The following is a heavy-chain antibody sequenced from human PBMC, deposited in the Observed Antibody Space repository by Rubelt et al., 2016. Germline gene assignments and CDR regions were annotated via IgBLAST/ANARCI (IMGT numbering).Heavy chain of an antibody. V-gene: IGHV4-34*01. CDR3: ARGKEGLGVTMMDY. CDR2: INHSGST. CDR1: GGSFSGYY. J-gene: IGHJ4*02. D-gene: IGHD3-22*01. Sequence: QVQLQQWGAGLLKPSETLSLTCAVYGGSFSGYYWSWIRQPPGKGLEWIGEINHSGSTNYDPSLKSRVTISVDTTKNQFSLRLSTGTAADTAVYDCARGKEGLGVTMMDYWGQGTLVTVSS.